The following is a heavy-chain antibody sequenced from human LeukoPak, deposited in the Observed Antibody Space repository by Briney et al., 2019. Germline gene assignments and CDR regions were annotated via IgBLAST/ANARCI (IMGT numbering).Heavy chain of an antibody. CDR1: GFAFSTYA. CDR2: ISSNGGLT. V-gene: IGHV3-64*02. D-gene: IGHD5-12*01. CDR3: ARDHSGAVADY. J-gene: IGHJ4*02. Sequence: GGSLRLSCAASGFAFSTYAMHWVRQAPGKGLEYVSGISSNGGLTYYADSVKGRFTISRDKSKNTVFLQMGSLRAEDMALYYCARDHSGAVADYWGQGTLVTVSP.